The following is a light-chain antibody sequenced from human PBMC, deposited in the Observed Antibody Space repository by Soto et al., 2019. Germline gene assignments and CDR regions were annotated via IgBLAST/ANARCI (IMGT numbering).Light chain of an antibody. J-gene: IGKJ5*01. CDR1: QGMSTY. Sequence: DIQLTQSPSFLSASVVDIVTISCRASQGMSTYVAWYQQKPGKAPKLLIYAASTLQSGVPSRFSGSGSGTDFTLTISSLQPEDFATYYCQKLNSYPITCGQGKRREIK. CDR2: AAS. V-gene: IGKV1-9*01. CDR3: QKLNSYPIT.